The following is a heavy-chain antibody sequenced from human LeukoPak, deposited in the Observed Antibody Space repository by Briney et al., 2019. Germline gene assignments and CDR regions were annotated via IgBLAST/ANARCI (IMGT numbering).Heavy chain of an antibody. V-gene: IGHV4-39*01. J-gene: IGHJ5*02. Sequence: SETLSLTCTVSGGSISSSSYYWGWIRQPPGKGLEWIGSIYYSGSAYYNPSLKSRVTISVDTSKNQFSLKLSSVTAADTAVYYCARLPTWFGGVWFDPWGQGTLVTVSS. D-gene: IGHD3-10*01. CDR3: ARLPTWFGGVWFDP. CDR1: GGSISSSSYY. CDR2: IYYSGSA.